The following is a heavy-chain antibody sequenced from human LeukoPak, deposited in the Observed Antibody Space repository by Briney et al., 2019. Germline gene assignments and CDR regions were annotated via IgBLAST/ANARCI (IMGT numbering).Heavy chain of an antibody. J-gene: IGHJ4*02. CDR2: ISGSGDRT. CDR1: GFTFSRFT. D-gene: IGHD3-10*01. CDR3: AKDPMVRGATYDY. V-gene: IGHV3-23*01. Sequence: GGSLRLSCAASGFTFSRFTMNWVRQAPGQGLEWVSAISGSGDRTYYADSVKGRFTISRDNSKSTLFLQMNSLRGEDTAIYYCAKDPMVRGATYDYWGQGTLVTVSS.